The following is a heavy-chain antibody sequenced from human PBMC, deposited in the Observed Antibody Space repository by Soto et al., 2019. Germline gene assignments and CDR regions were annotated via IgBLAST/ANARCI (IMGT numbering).Heavy chain of an antibody. CDR2: IYYPGST. J-gene: IGHJ4*02. CDR1: GGSVSSGPYY. V-gene: IGHV4-61*01. CDR3: ARDRLGHSYGHDVYSLAH. D-gene: IGHD5-18*01. Sequence: QVQLQESGPGLVKPSETLSLSCTVSGGSVSSGPYYWSWIRQPPGKGLEWIGSIYYPGSTDYNPSLGSPVSISVDTSKHQFSLKLSSVTDADTAVYYCARDRLGHSYGHDVYSLAHWGQGTLLTVSS.